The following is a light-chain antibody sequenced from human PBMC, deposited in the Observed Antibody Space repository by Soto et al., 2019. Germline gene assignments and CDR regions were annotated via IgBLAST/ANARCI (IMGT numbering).Light chain of an antibody. CDR1: RSNIGRNY. CDR3: AAWDDGLSGLV. CDR2: GSN. V-gene: IGLV1-47*01. Sequence: QSVLSQPPSASGTPGQRVTISCSGSRSNIGRNYVYWYQQLPGMAPKLLIYGSNQRPSGVPDRFSGSKSGTSGSLAISGLRYEDEGDYYCAAWDDGLSGLVFGGGTKLTVL. J-gene: IGLJ2*01.